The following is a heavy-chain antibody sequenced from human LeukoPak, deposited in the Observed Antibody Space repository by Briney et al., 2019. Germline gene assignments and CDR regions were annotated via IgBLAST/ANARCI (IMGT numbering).Heavy chain of an antibody. CDR1: GFTFSSYA. D-gene: IGHD3-22*01. CDR2: ISGSGGST. CDR3: AKDIRWYYYDSSGYFDY. J-gene: IGHJ4*02. V-gene: IGHV3-23*01. Sequence: PGGSLRLSXAASGFTFSSYAMSWVRQAPGKGLEWVSAISGSGGSTYYADSVKGRFTISRDNSKNTLYLQMNSLRAEDTAVYYCAKDIRWYYYDSSGYFDYWGQGTLVTVSS.